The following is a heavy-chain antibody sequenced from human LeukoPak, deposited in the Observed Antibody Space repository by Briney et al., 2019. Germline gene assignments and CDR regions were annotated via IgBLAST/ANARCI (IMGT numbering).Heavy chain of an antibody. V-gene: IGHV1-69*02. CDR3: ARAGEMDTPPRAFDI. CDR2: IIPILGIA. Sequence: SVKVSCKASGGTFSSYTISWVRQAPGQGLEWMGRIIPILGIANYAQKFQGRVTITADKSTSPAYMELSSLRSEETAVYYCARAGEMDTPPRAFDIWGQGTMVTVSS. CDR1: GGTFSSYT. D-gene: IGHD5-24*01. J-gene: IGHJ3*02.